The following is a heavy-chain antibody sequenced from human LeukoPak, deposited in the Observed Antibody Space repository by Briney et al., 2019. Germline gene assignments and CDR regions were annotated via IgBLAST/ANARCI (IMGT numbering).Heavy chain of an antibody. V-gene: IGHV4-31*03. CDR1: GGSISSGGYY. D-gene: IGHD6-19*01. Sequence: SETLSLTCTVSGGSISSGGYYWSWIRQHPGKGLEWIGYIYYSGSTYYNPSLKSRVTISVDTSKNQFSLKLSSVTAADTAVYYCARGYSSGLDYWGQGTLVTVSS. CDR2: IYYSGST. CDR3: ARGYSSGLDY. J-gene: IGHJ4*02.